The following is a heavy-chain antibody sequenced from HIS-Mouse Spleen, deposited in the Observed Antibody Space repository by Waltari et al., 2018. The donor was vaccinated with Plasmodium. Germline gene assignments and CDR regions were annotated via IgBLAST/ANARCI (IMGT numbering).Heavy chain of an antibody. Sequence: QVQLQESGPGLVKPSQTLSLTGPVSGGSISSGDYYWSWVRQPPGKGLEWIGYIYYSGSTYYNPSLKSRVTISVDTSKNQFSLKLSSVTAADTAVYYCARVYRGSIAFDIWGQGTMVTVSS. CDR3: ARVYRGSIAFDI. V-gene: IGHV4-30-4*01. J-gene: IGHJ3*02. CDR1: GGSISSGDYY. D-gene: IGHD3-10*01. CDR2: IYYSGST.